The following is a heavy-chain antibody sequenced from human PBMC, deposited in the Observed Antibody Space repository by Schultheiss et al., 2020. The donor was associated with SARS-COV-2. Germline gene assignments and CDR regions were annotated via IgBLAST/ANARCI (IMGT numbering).Heavy chain of an antibody. CDR1: GYTFTSYG. CDR3: ARPYYYDSSGYYDPYYFDY. Sequence: SVKVSCKASGYTFTSYGISWVRQAPGQGLEWMGGIIPIFGTANYAQKFQGRVTITADVSTSTAYMELSSLRSDDTAVYYCARPYYYDSSGYYDPYYFDYWGQGTLVTVSS. J-gene: IGHJ4*02. CDR2: IIPIFGTA. D-gene: IGHD3-22*01. V-gene: IGHV1-69*13.